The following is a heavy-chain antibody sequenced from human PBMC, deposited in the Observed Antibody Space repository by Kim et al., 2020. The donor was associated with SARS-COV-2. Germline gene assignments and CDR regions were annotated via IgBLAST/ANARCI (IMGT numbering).Heavy chain of an antibody. V-gene: IGHV3-74*01. CDR2: INTDGTTT. Sequence: GGSLRLSCAASGVTFRSYWMYWVRQPPGKGLVWVSRINTDGTTTSYADSVKGRFTISRDNAKNTLYLQMNSLRAEDTAVYYCAREAYGSGNGMDVWGQGTTVTVSS. CDR3: AREAYGSGNGMDV. D-gene: IGHD2-15*01. J-gene: IGHJ6*02. CDR1: GVTFRSYW.